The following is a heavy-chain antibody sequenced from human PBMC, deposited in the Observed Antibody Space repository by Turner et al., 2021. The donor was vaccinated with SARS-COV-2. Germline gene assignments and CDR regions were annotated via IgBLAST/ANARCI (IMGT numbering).Heavy chain of an antibody. J-gene: IGHJ4*02. CDR1: GFTVSSNY. D-gene: IGHD3-10*01. CDR3: GKVRGVTPNIDY. Sequence: ELQLVELGGGLVLPGGSRSPFCAASGFTVSSNYRSWVRQAPGMGLVWVSVIYSGGSTYYADSVKGRFTISRDNSKNTLYLQMNSLRAEDTAVYYCGKVRGVTPNIDYWGQGTLVTVSS. V-gene: IGHV3-66*01. CDR2: IYSGGST.